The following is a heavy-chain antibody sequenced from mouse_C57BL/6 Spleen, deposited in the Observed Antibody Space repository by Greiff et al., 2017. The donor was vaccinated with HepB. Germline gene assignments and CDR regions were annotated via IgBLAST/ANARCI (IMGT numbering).Heavy chain of an antibody. CDR1: GYTFTDYY. CDR2: INPYNGGT. CDR3: ARGAYYGSSYAWFAY. J-gene: IGHJ3*01. V-gene: IGHV1-19*01. Sequence: EVQLVESGPVLVKPGASVKMSCKASGYTFTDYYMNWVKQSHGKSLEWIGVINPYNGGTSYNQKFKGKATLTVDKSSSTAYMELNSLTSEDSAVYYCARGAYYGSSYAWFAYWGQGTLVTVSA. D-gene: IGHD1-1*01.